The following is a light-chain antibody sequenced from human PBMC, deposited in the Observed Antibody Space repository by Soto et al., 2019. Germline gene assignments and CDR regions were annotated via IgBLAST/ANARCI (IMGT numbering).Light chain of an antibody. CDR3: DACDGSLNVVL. V-gene: IGLV1-44*01. CDR2: SNN. J-gene: IGLJ2*01. Sequence: QSVLAQPPSASGTPGQRVTISCSGTSSNIGTNTVNWYQHLPGSAPKLLIDSNNKRPSGGPDRFSGSKSGTSASLAISGLQHDDEADYYCDACDGSLNVVLFGGGTKLTVL. CDR1: SSNIGTNT.